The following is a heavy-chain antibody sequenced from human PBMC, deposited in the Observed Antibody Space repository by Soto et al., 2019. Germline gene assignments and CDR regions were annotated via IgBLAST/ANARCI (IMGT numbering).Heavy chain of an antibody. D-gene: IGHD1-26*01. V-gene: IGHV4-59*08. CDR3: ARHSYLISGSYYHYFGY. J-gene: IGHJ4*02. CDR2: IYYSGST. CDR1: GCSISSYY. Sequence: SETLSLTCTVSGCSISSYYWSWIRQPPGKGLEWIGYIYYSGSTNYNPSLKSRVTISVDTSKNQFSLKLSSVTAADTAVYYCARHSYLISGSYYHYFGYWGQGTLVTVSS.